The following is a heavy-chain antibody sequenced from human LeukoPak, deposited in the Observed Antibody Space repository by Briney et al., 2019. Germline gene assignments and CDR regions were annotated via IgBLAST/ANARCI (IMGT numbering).Heavy chain of an antibody. Sequence: PGGSLRLSCAASGFTFSNYGMHWVRQAPGKGLEWVAVISYDGSKRYYGDSVKGRFIISRDNSKNTLNLQMNSLRAEDTAVYYCAKVVGDGTYYYYGVDVWGQGTTVTVSS. CDR2: ISYDGSKR. CDR1: GFTFSNYG. J-gene: IGHJ6*02. V-gene: IGHV3-30*18. CDR3: AKVVGDGTYYYYGVDV. D-gene: IGHD3-16*01.